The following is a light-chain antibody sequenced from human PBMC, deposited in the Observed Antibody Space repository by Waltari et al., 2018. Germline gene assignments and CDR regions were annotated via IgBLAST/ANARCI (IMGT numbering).Light chain of an antibody. CDR2: GAY. V-gene: IGKV3-20*01. CDR3: QQYGSSIMYT. CDR1: QSLTKKY. J-gene: IGKJ2*01. Sequence: VLTQSPGTLSLSPGETATLSCRADQSLTKKYLAWYQQKPGQAPRLLIYGAYSRAAGIQDRLSGSGSGTDFTLTISRLEPEDSAVYYCQQYGSSIMYTFGQGTKLEIK.